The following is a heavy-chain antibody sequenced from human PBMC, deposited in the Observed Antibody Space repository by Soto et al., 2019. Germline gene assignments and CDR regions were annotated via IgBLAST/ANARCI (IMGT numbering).Heavy chain of an antibody. V-gene: IGHV5-51*01. J-gene: IGHJ5*02. D-gene: IGHD2-2*01. CDR1: GYCFTSYW. Sequence: GQSLKISCKGSGYCFTSYWIGWVRHMPGKGMKEMGIIYPGDSDTRYSPSFTGQVTISADKAISTAYLQWSSLKASDTSMYYCARLVPAEYTYNWYDPWGQGTLVTGSS. CDR3: ARLVPAEYTYNWYDP. CDR2: IYPGDSDT.